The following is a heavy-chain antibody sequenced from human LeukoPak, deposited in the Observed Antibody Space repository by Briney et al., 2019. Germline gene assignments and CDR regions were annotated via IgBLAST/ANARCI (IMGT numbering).Heavy chain of an antibody. Sequence: SETLSLTCSVSGGSISSSSYYWGWIRQPPGKGLEWIGSIYYSGSTYYNPSLKSRVTISVDTSKNQFSLRLSSVTAADTAVHFCARHGGYCSSTSCYLRAFDIWGQGTMVTVSS. CDR2: IYYSGST. D-gene: IGHD2-2*01. V-gene: IGHV4-39*01. CDR3: ARHGGYCSSTSCYLRAFDI. CDR1: GGSISSSSYY. J-gene: IGHJ3*02.